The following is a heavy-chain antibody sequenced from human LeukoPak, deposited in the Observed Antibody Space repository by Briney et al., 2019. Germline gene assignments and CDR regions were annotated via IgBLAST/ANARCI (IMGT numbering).Heavy chain of an antibody. CDR1: GYTFTSYY. J-gene: IGHJ3*02. D-gene: IGHD1-7*01. CDR3: AWGGQTGTTVFAFDI. Sequence: GASVKVSCKASGYTFTSYYMHWVRQAPGQGLEWMGWINTNTGNPTYAQGFTGRFVFSLDTSVSTAYLQISSLKAEDTAVYYCAWGGQTGTTVFAFDIWGQGTMVTVSS. V-gene: IGHV7-4-1*02. CDR2: INTNTGNP.